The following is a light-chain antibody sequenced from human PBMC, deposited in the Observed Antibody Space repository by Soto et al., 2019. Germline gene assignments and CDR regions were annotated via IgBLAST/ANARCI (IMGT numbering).Light chain of an antibody. CDR2: DIS. CDR1: SCDVGGYNY. Sequence: QSALTQPASVSGSPGQSITISSTGTSCDVGGYNYVSWYQQHPGKAPKLMIYDISNRPSGVSNRFSGSKSGNSASLTISGLQAEDAAGYYCTSYTSSSTNWVFGGGTKLTVL. CDR3: TSYTSSSTNWV. J-gene: IGLJ3*02. V-gene: IGLV2-14*01.